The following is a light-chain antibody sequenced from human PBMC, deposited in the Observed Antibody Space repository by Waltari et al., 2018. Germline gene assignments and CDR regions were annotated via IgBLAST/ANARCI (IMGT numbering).Light chain of an antibody. CDR1: SGHRSYA. CDR2: VNSDGSH. J-gene: IGLJ2*01. V-gene: IGLV4-69*01. Sequence: QLVLTQSPSASASLGASVKLTCTLSSGHRSYAIAWPQQQPEKGPRYLMKVNSDGSHKKGDGIPDRFSGSSSGTERYLTISSLQSEDEADYYCQTWGTGIQVFGGGTKLTVL. CDR3: QTWGTGIQV.